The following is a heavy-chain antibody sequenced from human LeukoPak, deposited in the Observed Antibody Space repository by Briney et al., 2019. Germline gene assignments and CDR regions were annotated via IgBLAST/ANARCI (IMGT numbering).Heavy chain of an antibody. V-gene: IGHV3-21*01. CDR2: ISSSSSYI. D-gene: IGHD4-17*01. CDR1: GFTFSDYS. CDR3: ARDLGVYGDYATYYFDY. J-gene: IGHJ4*02. Sequence: GGSLRLSCAASGFTFSDYSMNWVRQAPGKGLEWVSSISSSSSYIYYADSVKGRFTISRDNSKNTLYLQMNSLRAEDTAVYYCARDLGVYGDYATYYFDYWGQGTLVTVSS.